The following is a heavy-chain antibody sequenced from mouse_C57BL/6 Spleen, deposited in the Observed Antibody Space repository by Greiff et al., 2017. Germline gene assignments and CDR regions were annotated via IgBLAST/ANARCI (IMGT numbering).Heavy chain of an antibody. CDR2: IYPGGGYT. CDR3: ARGDYSWWYFDV. J-gene: IGHJ1*03. Sequence: VKLVESGAELVRPGTSVKMSCKASGYTFTNYWIGWAKQRPGHGLEWIGDIYPGGGYTNYNEKFKGKATLTADKSSSTAYMQFSSLTSEDSAIYYCARGDYSWWYFDVWGTGTTVTVSS. V-gene: IGHV1-63*01. D-gene: IGHD1-1*01. CDR1: GYTFTNYW.